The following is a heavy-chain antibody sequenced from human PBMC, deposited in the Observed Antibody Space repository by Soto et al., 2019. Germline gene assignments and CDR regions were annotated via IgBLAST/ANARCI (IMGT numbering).Heavy chain of an antibody. Sequence: QITLKESGPTLVKPTQTLTLSYTFSGFSLSTNVVAVGWIRQSPGKALEWLAVIYWDDDKRYSPSLQSRHSIPKDKSKNQVVLTMTNMDPMETGTYYCAPRPVTFMASWFHPGGQGIMVTVPS. CDR3: APRPVTFMASWFHP. V-gene: IGHV2-5*02. CDR2: IYWDDDK. D-gene: IGHD5-18*01. CDR1: GFSLSTNVVA. J-gene: IGHJ5*02.